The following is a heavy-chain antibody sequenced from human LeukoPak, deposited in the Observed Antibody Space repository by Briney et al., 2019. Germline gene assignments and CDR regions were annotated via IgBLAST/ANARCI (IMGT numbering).Heavy chain of an antibody. D-gene: IGHD4-11*01. CDR1: GFIFDDHG. CDR3: ARGRKIYSNSDFDY. J-gene: IGHJ4*02. V-gene: IGHV3-20*04. Sequence: AGGSLRLSCAASGFIFDDHGMNWVRQAPGKGLEWVSGINWSGGSTSYADSVKGRFTISRDNAKNSLYLQMNSLRAEDTALYCCARGRKIYSNSDFDYWGQGTLVTVSS. CDR2: INWSGGST.